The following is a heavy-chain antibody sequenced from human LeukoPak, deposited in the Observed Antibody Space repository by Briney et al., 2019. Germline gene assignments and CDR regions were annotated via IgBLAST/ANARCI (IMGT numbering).Heavy chain of an antibody. V-gene: IGHV4-34*01. Sequence: SETLSLTCAVYGGCFSGYYWSWIRQPPGKGLEWIGEINHSGSTNYNPSLKSRVTISVDTSKNQFSLKLSSVTAADTAVYYCATFLITETTVFDYWGQGTLVTVSS. CDR1: GGCFSGYY. J-gene: IGHJ4*02. CDR2: INHSGST. CDR3: ATFLITETTVFDY. D-gene: IGHD1-7*01.